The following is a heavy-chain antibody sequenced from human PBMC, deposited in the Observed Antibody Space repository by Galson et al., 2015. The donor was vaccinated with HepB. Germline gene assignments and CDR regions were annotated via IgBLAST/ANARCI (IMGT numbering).Heavy chain of an antibody. Sequence: CAISGDSVSSKSAAWNWIRQSPSRGLEWLGRTYYRSKWYNGYADSVKSRISINPDTSKNQFSLQLNSVTPEDTAVYYCARGGSYNLDYRGQGSLVTVSS. CDR1: GDSVSSKSAA. V-gene: IGHV6-1*01. J-gene: IGHJ4*02. CDR3: ARGGSYNLDY. D-gene: IGHD1-26*01. CDR2: TYYRSKWYN.